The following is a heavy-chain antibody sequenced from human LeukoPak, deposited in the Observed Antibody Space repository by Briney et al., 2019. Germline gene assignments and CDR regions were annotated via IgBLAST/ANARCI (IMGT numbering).Heavy chain of an antibody. V-gene: IGHV3-30*04. CDR2: ISYDGGNK. D-gene: IGHD2-15*01. CDR1: GFTFSRSA. Sequence: GRSLRLSCAASGFTFSRSAMHWVRQAPGKGLEWVAIISYDGGNKYYTDSVKGRFTISRDNSKNTLYLQMNSLRAEDTAIYYCAKNGDRGAYCSGGSCYPYYYYYMDVWGKGTTVTISS. J-gene: IGHJ6*03. CDR3: AKNGDRGAYCSGGSCYPYYYYYMDV.